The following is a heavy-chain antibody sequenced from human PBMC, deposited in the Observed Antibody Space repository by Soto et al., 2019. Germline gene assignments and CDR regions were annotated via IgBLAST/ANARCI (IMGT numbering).Heavy chain of an antibody. J-gene: IGHJ4*02. D-gene: IGHD5-12*01. CDR3: ARVSHPGYSGYDYYFDY. V-gene: IGHV4-59*01. CDR1: GGSISSYY. Sequence: SETLSLTCTVSGGSISSYYWSWIRQPPGKGLEWIGYIYYSGSTNYNPSLKSRVTISVDTSKNQFSLKLSSVTAADTAVYYCARVSHPGYSGYDYYFDYWGQGTLVTVSS. CDR2: IYYSGST.